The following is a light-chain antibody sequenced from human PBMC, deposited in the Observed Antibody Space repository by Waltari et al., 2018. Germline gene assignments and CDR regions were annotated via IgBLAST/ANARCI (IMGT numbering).Light chain of an antibody. CDR3: ETWDSNTWV. J-gene: IGLJ3*02. Sequence: QPVLTQSSSASASLGSLVKLTCTLSSGHSSCIIAWHQQQPGKAPRYLMKLEGSGSYNKGSGVPDRFSGSSSGADRYLTISNLQSEDEADYYCETWDSNTWVFGGGTKLTVL. V-gene: IGLV4-60*03. CDR1: SGHSSCI. CDR2: LEGSGSY.